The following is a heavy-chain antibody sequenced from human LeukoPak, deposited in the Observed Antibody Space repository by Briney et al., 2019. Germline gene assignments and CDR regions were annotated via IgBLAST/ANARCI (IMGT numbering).Heavy chain of an antibody. CDR2: IRGSGGST. Sequence: GPLRLSCEASGFTFSRYGMSWVRQAPGKGLEWVSAIRGSGGSTYYADSVKGRFTISRDNSKNTLFLQMNSLRAEDTAVYYCAKGVGLALDAFNIWGQGTMVTVSS. D-gene: IGHD3/OR15-3a*01. CDR3: AKGVGLALDAFNI. V-gene: IGHV3-23*01. CDR1: GFTFSRYG. J-gene: IGHJ3*02.